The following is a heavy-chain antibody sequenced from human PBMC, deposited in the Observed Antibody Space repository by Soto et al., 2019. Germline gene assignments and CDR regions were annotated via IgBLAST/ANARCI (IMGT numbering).Heavy chain of an antibody. CDR2: ISGSGGST. Sequence: EVQLLESGGGLVQPGGSLRLSCAASGFTFSSYAMSWVRQAPGKGLEWVSAISGSGGSTYYADSVKGRFTISRDNSKNALYLQMNSLRAEDTAVYYCARGLRYFDWPSAFDIWGQGTMVTVSS. V-gene: IGHV3-23*01. CDR1: GFTFSSYA. J-gene: IGHJ3*02. CDR3: ARGLRYFDWPSAFDI. D-gene: IGHD3-9*01.